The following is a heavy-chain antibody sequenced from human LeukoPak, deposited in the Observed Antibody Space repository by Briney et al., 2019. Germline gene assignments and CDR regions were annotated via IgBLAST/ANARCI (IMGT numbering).Heavy chain of an antibody. D-gene: IGHD3-10*01. V-gene: IGHV3-33*01. Sequence: PGGSLRLSCAASGFTLSSYGMHWVRQAPGKGLEWVAVIWYDGSNKYSADSVKGRFTISRDNSKNTLYLQMSSLRAEDTAVYYCARDQGDYYYYSMDVWGQGTTVTVSS. CDR1: GFTLSSYG. CDR3: ARDQGDYYYYSMDV. CDR2: IWYDGSNK. J-gene: IGHJ6*02.